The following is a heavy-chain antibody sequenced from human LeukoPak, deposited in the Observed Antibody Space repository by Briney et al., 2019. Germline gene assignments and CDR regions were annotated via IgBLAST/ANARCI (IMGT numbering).Heavy chain of an antibody. J-gene: IGHJ3*02. CDR2: INSNSGGT. CDR1: GYTFTGYY. CDR3: ASDTFTMVRGVSPDAFDI. Sequence: ASVKVSCKASGYTFTGYYMHWVRQAPGQGLEWMGWINSNSGGTNYAQKFQGRVTMTRDTSISTAYMELSRLRSDDTAVYYCASDTFTMVRGVSPDAFDIWGQGTMVTVSS. D-gene: IGHD3-10*01. V-gene: IGHV1-2*02.